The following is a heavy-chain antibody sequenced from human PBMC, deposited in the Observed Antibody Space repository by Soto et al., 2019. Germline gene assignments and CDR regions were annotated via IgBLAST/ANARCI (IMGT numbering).Heavy chain of an antibody. CDR2: ISSSSSYI. CDR3: AREMRQWLVRY. J-gene: IGHJ4*02. D-gene: IGHD6-19*01. CDR1: GFTFSSYS. V-gene: IGHV3-21*01. Sequence: EVQLVESGGGLVKPGGSLRLSCAASGFTFSSYSMNWVRQAPGKGLEWVSSISSSSSYIYYADSVKGRLTISRDNAKNSLYLQMNSLRAEDTAVYYCAREMRQWLVRYWGQGTLVTVSS.